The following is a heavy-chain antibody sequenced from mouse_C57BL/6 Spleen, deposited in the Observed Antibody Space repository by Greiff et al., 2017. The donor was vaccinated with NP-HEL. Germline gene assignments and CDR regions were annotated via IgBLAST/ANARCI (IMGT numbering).Heavy chain of an antibody. CDR1: GYTFTDYN. D-gene: IGHD1-1*01. V-gene: IGHV1-22*01. Sequence: EVQLQQSGPELVKPGASVKMSCKASGYTFTDYNMHWVKQSHGKSLEWIGYINPNNGGTSYNQKFKGKATLTVNKSSSTAYMELRSLTSEDSAVYYWARGAVITTVVATSWGQGTLVTVSA. J-gene: IGHJ3*01. CDR2: INPNNGGT. CDR3: ARGAVITTVVATS.